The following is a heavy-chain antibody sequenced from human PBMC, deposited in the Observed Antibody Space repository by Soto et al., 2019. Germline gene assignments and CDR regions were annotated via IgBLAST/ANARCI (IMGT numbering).Heavy chain of an antibody. CDR3: TTGVAVAATVDY. D-gene: IGHD6-19*01. Sequence: EVQLVESGGGLVKPGGSLRLSCAASGFTFSNAWMSWVRQAPGKGLEWVGRIKSKTDGGTTDYAAPVKGRFTISRDDSKTTLYLQMNSLKTEDTAVYYCTTGVAVAATVDYWGQGTLVTVSS. CDR1: GFTFSNAW. V-gene: IGHV3-15*01. CDR2: IKSKTDGGTT. J-gene: IGHJ4*02.